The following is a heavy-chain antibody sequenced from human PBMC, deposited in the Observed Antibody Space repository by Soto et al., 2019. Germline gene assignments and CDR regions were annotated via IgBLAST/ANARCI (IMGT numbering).Heavy chain of an antibody. J-gene: IGHJ4*02. V-gene: IGHV4-30-4*01. Sequence: SETLSLTCTVSGVSVSSGDHYWSWLRQPPGKGLESIVYIQYGASTYYNPSLTSRTTISVDTSKNQFSLMLRSVTAADTAVYYCARGRGYGYGIDYWGQGTLVTVSS. D-gene: IGHD5-18*01. CDR1: GVSVSSGDHY. CDR2: IQYGAST. CDR3: ARGRGYGYGIDY.